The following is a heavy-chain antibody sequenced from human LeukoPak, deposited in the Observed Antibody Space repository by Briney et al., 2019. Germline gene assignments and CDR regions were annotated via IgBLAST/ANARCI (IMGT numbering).Heavy chain of an antibody. V-gene: IGHV4-59*01. J-gene: IGHJ4*02. CDR1: GGSISSYY. CDR3: ARVDSSSWYFPY. D-gene: IGHD6-13*01. Sequence: SETLSLTCTVSGGSISSYYWSWIRQPPGKGLEWIGYIYYSGSTNYNPSLKSRVTISVGTSKNQFSLKLSSVTAADTAVYYCARVDSSSWYFPYWGQGTLVTVSS. CDR2: IYYSGST.